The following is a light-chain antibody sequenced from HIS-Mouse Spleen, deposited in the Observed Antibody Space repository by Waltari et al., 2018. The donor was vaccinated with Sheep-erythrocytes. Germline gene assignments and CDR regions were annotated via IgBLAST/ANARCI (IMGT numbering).Light chain of an antibody. J-gene: IGLJ1*01. CDR1: SRAVGCYNL. CDR3: CSYAGSYNHV. V-gene: IGLV2-11*01. Sequence: QSALTQPRSVSGSPGQSVTIPCTGTSRAVGCYNLVSWYQQHPGKAPKLMIYDVSKRPSGVPDRFSGSKSGNTASLTISGLQAEDEADYYCCSYAGSYNHVFATGTKVTVL. CDR2: DVS.